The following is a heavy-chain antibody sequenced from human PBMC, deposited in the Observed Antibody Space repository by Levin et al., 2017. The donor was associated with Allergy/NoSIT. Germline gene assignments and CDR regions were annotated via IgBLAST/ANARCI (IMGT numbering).Heavy chain of an antibody. CDR3: AREVYYGSGSYSSVWYFDL. D-gene: IGHD3-10*01. CDR1: GFTFSSYG. J-gene: IGHJ2*01. V-gene: IGHV3-33*01. Sequence: GESLKISCAASGFTFSSYGMHWVRQAPGKGLEWVAVIWYDGSNKYYADSVKGRFTISRDNSKNTLYLQMNSLRAEDTAVYYCAREVYYGSGSYSSVWYFDLWGRGTLVTVSS. CDR2: IWYDGSNK.